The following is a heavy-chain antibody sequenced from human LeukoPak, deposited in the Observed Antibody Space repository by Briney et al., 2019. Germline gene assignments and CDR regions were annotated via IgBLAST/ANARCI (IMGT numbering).Heavy chain of an antibody. V-gene: IGHV4-30-2*01. Sequence: SQTLSLSCAVSGGSISSGGYYWSWIRQPPGKGLEWIGYIYHSGSTYYNPSLKSRVTISVDRSKHQFPLKLSSVTAADTAVYYCARVAPAAVDYFYYYMDVWGKGTTVTVSS. J-gene: IGHJ6*03. CDR2: IYHSGST. D-gene: IGHD2-2*01. CDR3: ARVAPAAVDYFYYYMDV. CDR1: GGSISSGGYY.